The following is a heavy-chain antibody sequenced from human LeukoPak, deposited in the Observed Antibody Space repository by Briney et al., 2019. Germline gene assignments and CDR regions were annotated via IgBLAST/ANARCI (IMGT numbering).Heavy chain of an antibody. J-gene: IGHJ4*02. CDR2: ISSSGSTI. V-gene: IGHV3-48*03. CDR1: GFTFSSYE. Sequence: TGGSLRLSCAASGFTFSSYEMNWVRQAPGKGLEWVSYISSSGSTIYYADSVKGRFTISRDNAKNSLYLQMNSLRAEDTAVYYCARSEYYYDSSGYPFDYWGQGTLVTVSS. D-gene: IGHD3-22*01. CDR3: ARSEYYYDSSGYPFDY.